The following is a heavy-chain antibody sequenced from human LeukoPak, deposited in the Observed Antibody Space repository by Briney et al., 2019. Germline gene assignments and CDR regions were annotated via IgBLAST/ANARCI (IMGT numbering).Heavy chain of an antibody. V-gene: IGHV3-73*01. CDR2: IRSKADNYAT. J-gene: IGHJ4*02. Sequence: PGGSLRLSCAASGFTFSGSPILWVRQASGKGLEWVGRIRSKADNYATAYAASVQGRCTISRDDSKSTAYLQLNSLKTEGTAVYYCTQSNYWGQGALVTVSS. CDR3: TQSNY. CDR1: GFTFSGSP.